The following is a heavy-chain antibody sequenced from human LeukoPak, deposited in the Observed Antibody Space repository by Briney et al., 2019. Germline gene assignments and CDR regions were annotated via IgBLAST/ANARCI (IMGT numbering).Heavy chain of an antibody. V-gene: IGHV4-59*01. Sequence: PSETLSLTCTVSGGSISSYYWSWIRQPPGKGLEWIGYIYYSGSTNYNPSLKSRVTISVDTSKNQFSLKLRSMTAADTAVYYCARFRVGGYYFDYWGQGTLVTVSS. CDR2: IYYSGST. CDR3: ARFRVGGYYFDY. J-gene: IGHJ4*02. CDR1: GGSISSYY. D-gene: IGHD1-26*01.